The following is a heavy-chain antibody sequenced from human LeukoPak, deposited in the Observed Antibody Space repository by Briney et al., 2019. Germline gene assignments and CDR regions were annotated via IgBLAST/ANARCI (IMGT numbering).Heavy chain of an antibody. CDR2: IYPGDSDT. J-gene: IGHJ6*02. D-gene: IGHD3-9*01. CDR3: ARLPYYDILTGYSNYGMDV. CDR1: GYSFTSYW. Sequence: GESLKISCKGSGYSFTSYWIGWVRQMPGKGLEWMGIIYPGDSDTRYSPSFQGQDTISADKSISTAYLQWSSLKASDTAMYYCARLPYYDILTGYSNYGMDVWGQGTTVTVSS. V-gene: IGHV5-51*01.